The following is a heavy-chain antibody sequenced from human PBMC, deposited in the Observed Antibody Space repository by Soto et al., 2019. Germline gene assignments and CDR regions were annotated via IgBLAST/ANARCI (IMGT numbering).Heavy chain of an antibody. Sequence: QLVESGGGLVKPGGSLRLSCATSGFPFSSYNMNWVRQAPGKGLQWVSSISSTSRYIYYADSVKGRFTISRDNANNSLYLQMDSLRAEDKAVYYCARDGLLSFGEVLKAHYIDVWGKGTTVAVSS. J-gene: IGHJ6*03. CDR2: ISSTSRYI. CDR1: GFPFSSYN. V-gene: IGHV3-21*06. D-gene: IGHD3-10*01. CDR3: ARDGLLSFGEVLKAHYIDV.